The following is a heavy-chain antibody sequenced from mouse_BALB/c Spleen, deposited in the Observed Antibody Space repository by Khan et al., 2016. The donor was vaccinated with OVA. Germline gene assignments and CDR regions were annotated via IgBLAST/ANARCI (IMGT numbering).Heavy chain of an antibody. CDR3: TRRRFYDGYYGGAMDY. D-gene: IGHD2-3*01. CDR2: ISSGSNTI. CDR1: GFTLSSFG. Sequence: EVELVESGGGLVQPGGSRKLSCAASGFTLSSFGMHWVRQAPEKGLEWVAYISSGSNTINYADTVKGRFTISRDNSQNTLFLQMTSLRSEDTAMYYCTRRRFYDGYYGGAMDYWGQGTSVTVSS. J-gene: IGHJ4*01. V-gene: IGHV5-17*02.